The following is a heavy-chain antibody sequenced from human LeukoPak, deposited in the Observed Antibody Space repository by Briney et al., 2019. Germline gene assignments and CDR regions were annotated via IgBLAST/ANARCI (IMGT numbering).Heavy chain of an antibody. CDR3: ARDAGNSGYGCDL. CDR1: GFIFSQYS. CDR2: IRSSSET. V-gene: IGHV3-48*01. Sequence: GGSLRLSCAASGFIFSQYSMNWVRQAPGKGLEWVSHIRSSSETFYADSVKGRSTISRDNARNSLYLQMNNLRGEDTAIYYCARDAGNSGYGCDLWGQGTLVTVSS. D-gene: IGHD5-12*01. J-gene: IGHJ5*02.